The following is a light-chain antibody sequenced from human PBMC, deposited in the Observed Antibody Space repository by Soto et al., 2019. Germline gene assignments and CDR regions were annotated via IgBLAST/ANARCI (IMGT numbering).Light chain of an antibody. CDR1: QSVNNF. V-gene: IGKV3-11*01. Sequence: EIRLTQYPGTLSLPPGERVTLSCRASQSVNNFLAWYQQKPGQAPRPLIYDTFNRATGVPHRFSGSGSGTDFTLTISSLEPEDFAVYYCQQRTSWPITFGQGTRLEIK. CDR2: DTF. CDR3: QQRTSWPIT. J-gene: IGKJ5*01.